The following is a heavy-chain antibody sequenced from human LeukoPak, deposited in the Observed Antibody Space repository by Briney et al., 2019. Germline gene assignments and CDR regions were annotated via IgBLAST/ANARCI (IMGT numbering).Heavy chain of an antibody. CDR2: ISGSSGST. V-gene: IGHV3-23*01. CDR1: GFTFSSYA. J-gene: IGHJ4*02. D-gene: IGHD5-18*01. Sequence: QPGGSLRLSCAASGFTFSSYAMSWVRQAPGKGLEWVSAISGSSGSTYYADSVKGRFTISRDNSKNTLYLQMNSLRAEDTAVYYCAKDLLPRDTAMVVDYWGQGTLVTVSS. CDR3: AKDLLPRDTAMVVDY.